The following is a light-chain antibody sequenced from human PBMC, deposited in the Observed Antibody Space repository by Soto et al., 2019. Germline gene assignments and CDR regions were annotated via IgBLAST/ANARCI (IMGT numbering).Light chain of an antibody. Sequence: DIQMTQSPSTLSVSVGDRVTISCRASQTVSTWVAWFQQKPGKAPTLLIYDASTLESGVPSRFSGSGSGTVLTLTISRLQHDDFATYYCQQYNTYPVTFGQGTKLEIK. CDR1: QTVSTW. J-gene: IGKJ2*01. CDR3: QQYNTYPVT. CDR2: DAS. V-gene: IGKV1-5*01.